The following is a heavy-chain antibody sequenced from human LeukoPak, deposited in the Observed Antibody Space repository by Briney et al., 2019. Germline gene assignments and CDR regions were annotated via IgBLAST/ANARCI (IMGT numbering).Heavy chain of an antibody. CDR3: ARGAQWDYYDSSGYGLDY. V-gene: IGHV3-33*01. D-gene: IGHD3-22*01. CDR2: IWYDGSNK. Sequence: PGRSLRLSCAASGFTLSSYGMHWVRQAPGKGLEWVAVIWYDGSNKYYADSVKGRFTISRDNSKNTLYLQMNSLRAEDTAVYYCARGAQWDYYDSSGYGLDYWGQGTLVTVSS. J-gene: IGHJ4*02. CDR1: GFTLSSYG.